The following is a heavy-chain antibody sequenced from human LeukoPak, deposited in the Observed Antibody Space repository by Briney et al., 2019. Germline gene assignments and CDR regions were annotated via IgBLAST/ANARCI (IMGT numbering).Heavy chain of an antibody. CDR1: GYTLTRYV. D-gene: IGHD3-9*01. J-gene: IGHJ4*02. CDR2: ISAYKDNT. Sequence: GSVKDSCKASGYTLTRYVISWVRQAPGQGREWMGWISAYKDNTNYAQKRQGRVTMTTDTSTSTAYMELRSLRSDDTAVYYCARDLLLILTGYYREALDYWGQGTLVTVSS. V-gene: IGHV1-18*01. CDR3: ARDLLLILTGYYREALDY.